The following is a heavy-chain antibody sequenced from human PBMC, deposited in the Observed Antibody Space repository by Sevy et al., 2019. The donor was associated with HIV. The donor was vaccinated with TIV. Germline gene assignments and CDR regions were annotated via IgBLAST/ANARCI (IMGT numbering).Heavy chain of an antibody. J-gene: IGHJ4*02. CDR2: ISSSGGST. V-gene: IGHV3-23*01. D-gene: IGHD3-22*01. CDR1: GFTFSSYA. Sequence: GGSLRLSCAASGFTFSSYAMTWVRQAPGKGLEWVSAISSSGGSTYYADSVKGRFTISRDNSKNTLYLQMNSLRAEDTAVYYCAKGSPHHYDSSGYYYGHYWGQGTLVTVSS. CDR3: AKGSPHHYDSSGYYYGHY.